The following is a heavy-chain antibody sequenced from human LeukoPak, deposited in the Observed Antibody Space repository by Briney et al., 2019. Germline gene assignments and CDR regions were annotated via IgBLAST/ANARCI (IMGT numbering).Heavy chain of an antibody. CDR3: ARDLVTYNWNYVGGSYYYGMDV. V-gene: IGHV1-18*01. CDR2: ISAYNGNT. CDR1: GYTFTSYG. J-gene: IGHJ6*02. Sequence: ASVKVSCKASGYTFTSYGISWVRQAPGQGLEWMRWISAYNGNTNYAQKLQGRVTMTTDTSTSTAYMELRSLRSDDTAVYYCARDLVTYNWNYVGGSYYYGMDVWGQGTTVTVSS. D-gene: IGHD1-7*01.